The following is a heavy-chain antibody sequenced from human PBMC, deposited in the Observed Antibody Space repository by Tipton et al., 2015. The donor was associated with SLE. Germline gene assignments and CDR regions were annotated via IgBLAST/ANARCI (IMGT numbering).Heavy chain of an antibody. CDR3: ARESTVTTSDY. CDR2: IYSGGST. D-gene: IGHD4-17*01. Sequence: LSLTCTVSGGSISSYYWSWIRQPPGKGLEWVSVIYSGGSTYYADSVKGRFTISRDNSKNTLYLQMNSLRAEDTAVYYCARESTVTTSDYWGQGTLVTVSS. V-gene: IGHV3-53*05. CDR1: GGSISSYY. J-gene: IGHJ4*02.